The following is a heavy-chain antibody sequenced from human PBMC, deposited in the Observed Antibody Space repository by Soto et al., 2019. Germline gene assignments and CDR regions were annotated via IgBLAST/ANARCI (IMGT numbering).Heavy chain of an antibody. J-gene: IGHJ4*02. CDR3: ARQDGFGLYYFDY. D-gene: IGHD3-10*01. V-gene: IGHV5-51*01. CDR1: GYSFTGYW. Sequence: PGESLKISCKASGYSFTGYWIAWVRQMPGKGLEWMGIIYPGDSDIRYSPSFQGQVTISADKSINTAYLQWSSLKASDTAMYYRARQDGFGLYYFDYWCQGTLVTVFS. CDR2: IYPGDSDI.